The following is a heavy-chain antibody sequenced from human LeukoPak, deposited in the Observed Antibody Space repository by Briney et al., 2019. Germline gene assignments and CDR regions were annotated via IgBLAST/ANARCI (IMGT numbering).Heavy chain of an antibody. J-gene: IGHJ5*02. CDR2: INWNGGNT. CDR1: GFTFEDYG. D-gene: IGHD6-19*01. CDR3: ARAAAETGAFRDNWFDP. Sequence: GGSLRLSCAASGFTFEDYGMSWVRQPPGKGLEWVSGINWNGGNTGYADSVRGRFTISRDNAKNTLYLQMNSLRAEDTAVYYCARAAAETGAFRDNWFDPWGQGTLVTVSS. V-gene: IGHV3-20*04.